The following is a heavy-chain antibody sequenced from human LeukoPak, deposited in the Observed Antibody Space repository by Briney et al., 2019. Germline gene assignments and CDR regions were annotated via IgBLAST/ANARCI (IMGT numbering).Heavy chain of an antibody. Sequence: GGSLRLSCAASGFTFSSYSMNWVRQAPGKGLEWVSSISSGSSYIYYEDSVKGRFTISTDNAKNSLYLQMNSLRAEDTAVYYCASPGCRLWGQGTLVTVS. J-gene: IGHJ4*02. CDR1: GFTFSSYS. CDR2: ISSGSSYI. CDR3: ASPGCRL. D-gene: IGHD2-8*01. V-gene: IGHV3-21*01.